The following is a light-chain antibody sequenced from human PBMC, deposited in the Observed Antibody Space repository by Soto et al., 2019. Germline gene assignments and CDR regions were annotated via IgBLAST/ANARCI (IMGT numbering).Light chain of an antibody. CDR3: QQYGASPPSWT. Sequence: ETVLTQSPGTLSLSPGERATLSCRASQSVRSSYLAWYQQIPGQAPRLLIYGASSRATGIPDRFSGSGSGSDFTLTISRLEPEDFAVYYCQQYGASPPSWTFGQGTKVEIK. CDR2: GAS. V-gene: IGKV3-20*01. J-gene: IGKJ1*01. CDR1: QSVRSSY.